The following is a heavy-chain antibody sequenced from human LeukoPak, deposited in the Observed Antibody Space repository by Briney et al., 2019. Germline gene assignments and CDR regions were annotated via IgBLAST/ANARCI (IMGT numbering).Heavy chain of an antibody. CDR2: ISGLGDST. CDR1: GFTFSVSA. J-gene: IGHJ5*02. Sequence: PGGSLRLSCAASGFTFSVSAMSWVRQAPGKGLDWVSTISGLGDSTDYADSVKGRFSISRDNSKNTLYLQMNSLRAEDTAIYYFAKVSDAYNYGSWGQGALVTVSS. V-gene: IGHV3-23*01. CDR3: AKVSDAYNYGS. D-gene: IGHD5-24*01.